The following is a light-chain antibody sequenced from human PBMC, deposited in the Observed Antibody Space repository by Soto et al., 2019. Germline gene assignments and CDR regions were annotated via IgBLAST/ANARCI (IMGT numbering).Light chain of an antibody. Sequence: EIVLTQSPFTLSFSPVERSTLSFIASHIVSSSYLAWYQQTPGQAPRLLLYAASSRATAIPDRFSGSGSGTAFTLTISRLEPEDFAVYYCQQYDSSRLWMFGQGTKVDIK. J-gene: IGKJ1*01. CDR1: HIVSSSY. CDR3: QQYDSSRLWM. V-gene: IGKV3-20*01. CDR2: AAS.